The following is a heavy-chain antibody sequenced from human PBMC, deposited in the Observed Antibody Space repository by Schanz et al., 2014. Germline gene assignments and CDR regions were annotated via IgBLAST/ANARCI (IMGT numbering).Heavy chain of an antibody. CDR3: ARRNFYDKSAAFDY. J-gene: IGHJ4*02. D-gene: IGHD3-9*01. CDR1: GFGFDDYA. CDR2: MSWNAGSL. V-gene: IGHV3-9*01. Sequence: EVQLVESGGGVVRPGGSLRLSCAASGFGFDDYAMHWVRQAPGKGLEWVSGMSWNAGSLGYGDSVKGRFTISRDNYKNTLYLQMNSLSAEDTAVYYCARRNFYDKSAAFDYWGQGSLVTVSS.